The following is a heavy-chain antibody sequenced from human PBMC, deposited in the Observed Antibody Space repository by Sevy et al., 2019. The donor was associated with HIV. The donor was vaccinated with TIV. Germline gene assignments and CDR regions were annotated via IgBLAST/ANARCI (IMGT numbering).Heavy chain of an antibody. J-gene: IGHJ4*02. Sequence: SEPLSLTCAVYGGSFSGYYWSWIRQPPGKGLEWIGEINHSGSTNYNPSLKSRVTISVDTSKNQFSLKLSSVTAADTAVYYCARDIRGGSGSYYNYWGQGTLVTVSS. CDR2: INHSGST. D-gene: IGHD3-10*01. V-gene: IGHV4-34*01. CDR3: ARDIRGGSGSYYNY. CDR1: GGSFSGYY.